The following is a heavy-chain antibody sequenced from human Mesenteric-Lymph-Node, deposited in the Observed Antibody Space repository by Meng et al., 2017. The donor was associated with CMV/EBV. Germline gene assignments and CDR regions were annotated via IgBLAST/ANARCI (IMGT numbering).Heavy chain of an antibody. V-gene: IGHV4-39*01. Sequence: LQLQESSPGLVKPSETPSLTSTVTGGSISSSSYYWGWIRQPPGKGLEWIGSIYYSGSTYYNPSLKSRVTISVDTSKNQFSLKLSSVTDADTAVYYCARPHYYGSGSSPWFDPWGQGTLVTVSS. CDR2: IYYSGST. J-gene: IGHJ5*02. CDR3: ARPHYYGSGSSPWFDP. D-gene: IGHD3-10*01. CDR1: GGSISSSSYY.